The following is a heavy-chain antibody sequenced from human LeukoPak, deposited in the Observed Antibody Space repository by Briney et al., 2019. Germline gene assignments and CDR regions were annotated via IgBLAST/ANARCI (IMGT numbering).Heavy chain of an antibody. CDR2: IYYSGST. CDR3: ARDLLSTAGYFDY. V-gene: IGHV4-31*03. J-gene: IGHJ4*02. D-gene: IGHD6-19*01. CDR1: GGSITSSGYY. Sequence: SDTLSLTCTVSGGSITSSGYYWSWIRQHPGKVLEWIGYIYYSGSTYYNPSLKSRVTISVDTSKNQFSLNLSSVTAADTAVYYCARDLLSTAGYFDYWGQGTLVTVSS.